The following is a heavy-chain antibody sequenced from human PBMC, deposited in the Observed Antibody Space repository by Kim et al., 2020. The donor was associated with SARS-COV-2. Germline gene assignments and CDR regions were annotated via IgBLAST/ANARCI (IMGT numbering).Heavy chain of an antibody. V-gene: IGHV4-34*01. CDR3: ARRVKYGGNSY. J-gene: IGHJ4*02. Sequence: SETLSLTCAVYGGSFSGYYWSWIRQPPGKGLEWIGEINHSGSTNYNPSLKSRVTISVDTSKNQFSLKLSSVTAADTAVYYCARRVKYGGNSYWGQGTLVT. CDR2: INHSGST. D-gene: IGHD2-21*02. CDR1: GGSFSGYY.